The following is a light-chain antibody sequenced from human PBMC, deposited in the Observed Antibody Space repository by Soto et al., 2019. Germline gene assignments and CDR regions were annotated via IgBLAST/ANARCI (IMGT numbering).Light chain of an antibody. Sequence: AIQLTQSPSSLSASVGDRVTITCRASQGISSALAWYQQKPGKAPKLLIYDASSLESGVPSRFSGSGSGTDFTLTISSLQPEDFATYYCQQFNSPIFTFGPGTKEDIK. J-gene: IGKJ3*01. V-gene: IGKV1-13*02. CDR2: DAS. CDR3: QQFNSPIFT. CDR1: QGISSA.